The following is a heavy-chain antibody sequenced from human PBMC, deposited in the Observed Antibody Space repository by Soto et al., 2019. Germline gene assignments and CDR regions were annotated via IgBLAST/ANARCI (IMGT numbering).Heavy chain of an antibody. CDR1: GFTVSSKY. V-gene: IGHV3-66*01. CDR2: IYSGGST. CDR3: ARVEGAYYDSSGYFYY. Sequence: GSLRLSCAASGFTVSSKYMTWVRQAPGKGLEWVSVIYSGGSTYYPDSVKGRFTISRDNSKNTLYLQMNSLRAEDTAVYYCARVEGAYYDSSGYFYYWGQGTLVTVSS. J-gene: IGHJ4*02. D-gene: IGHD3-22*01.